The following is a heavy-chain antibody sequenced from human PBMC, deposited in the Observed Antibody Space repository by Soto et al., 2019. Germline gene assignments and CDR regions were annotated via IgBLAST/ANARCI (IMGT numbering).Heavy chain of an antibody. CDR3: ARDEGLLWFGESSAYYFDY. CDR2: ISAYNGNT. CDR1: GYTFTNYG. D-gene: IGHD3-10*01. J-gene: IGHJ4*02. V-gene: IGHV1-18*01. Sequence: ASVKVSCKTSGYTFTNYGISWVRQAPGQGLEWMGWISAYNGNTNYSQKFQGRVTITRDTSASTAYMELSSLRSEDTAVYYCARDEGLLWFGESSAYYFDYWGQGTLVTVSS.